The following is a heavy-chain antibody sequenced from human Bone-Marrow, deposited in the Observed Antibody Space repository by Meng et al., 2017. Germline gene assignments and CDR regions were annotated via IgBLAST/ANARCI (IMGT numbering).Heavy chain of an antibody. CDR3: TIYSRGHI. Sequence: GGSLRLSCAASGFTFSGSDIHWVRQAPGKGLEWVGRIETKPNNYATSYGESLRGRFTISRDDSKNMAYLQMNSLETEDTALYYFTIYSRGHIWGQGSMVTVSS. J-gene: IGHJ3*02. V-gene: IGHV3-73*01. CDR1: GFTFSGSD. CDR2: IETKPNNYAT. D-gene: IGHD2-15*01.